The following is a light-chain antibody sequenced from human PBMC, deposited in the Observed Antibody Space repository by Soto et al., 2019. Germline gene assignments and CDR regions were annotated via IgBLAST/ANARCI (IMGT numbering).Light chain of an antibody. CDR1: SSDVGAYTS. Sequence: QSVLTLPASVSGSPGQSISICCPGTSSDVGAYTSVSWYQHHPDKAPKVMIYEVNKRPSGVSLRCSVSKSGNTASLTISGLQADDEPHYYFSSNISDNRTYVFGTETKVPV. CDR2: EVN. V-gene: IGLV2-14*01. J-gene: IGLJ1*01. CDR3: SSNISDNRTYV.